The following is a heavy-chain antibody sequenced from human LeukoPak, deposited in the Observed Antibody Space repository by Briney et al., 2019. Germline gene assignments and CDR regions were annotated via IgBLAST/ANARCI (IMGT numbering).Heavy chain of an antibody. CDR1: GFTFSTYN. Sequence: PGGSLRLSCAASGFTFSTYNMNWVRQAPGKGLEWVSSISSSSSYIYYAASLKGRFTVSRDNAKNSQYLQMNSLRAEDTAVYYCASAGLTYGSGSYFVYWGQGTLVTVSS. CDR3: ASAGLTYGSGSYFVY. CDR2: ISSSSSYI. J-gene: IGHJ4*02. V-gene: IGHV3-21*01. D-gene: IGHD3-10*01.